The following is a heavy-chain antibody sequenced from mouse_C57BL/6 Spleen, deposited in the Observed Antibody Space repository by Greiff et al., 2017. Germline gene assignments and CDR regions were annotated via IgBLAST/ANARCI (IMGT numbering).Heavy chain of an antibody. V-gene: IGHV1-64*01. J-gene: IGHJ3*01. D-gene: IGHD1-1*01. CDR2: IHPNSGST. CDR3: ARYYGSSYPAGFAY. Sequence: QVQLQQPGAELVKPGASVKLSCKASGYTFTSYWMHWVKQRPGQGLEWIGMIHPNSGSTNYNEKFKSKDTLTVDTSSSTAYMQLSSLTSEDSAVYYCARYYGSSYPAGFAYWGQGTLVTVSA. CDR1: GYTFTSYW.